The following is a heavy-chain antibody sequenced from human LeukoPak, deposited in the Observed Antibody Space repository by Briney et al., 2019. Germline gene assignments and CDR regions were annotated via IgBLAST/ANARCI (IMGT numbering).Heavy chain of an antibody. V-gene: IGHV4-39*01. CDR3: ARVAMVRGLAFDY. D-gene: IGHD3-10*01. J-gene: IGHJ4*02. CDR1: GGSIRSSYYY. CDR2: IYDSGST. Sequence: SETLSLTCTVSGGSIRSSYYYWGWIRQPPGKGLEWIGSIYDSGSTYYNPSLKSRVTISADTSKNQFSLKLSSVSAADTAVYYCARVAMVRGLAFDYWGQGTLVTVSS.